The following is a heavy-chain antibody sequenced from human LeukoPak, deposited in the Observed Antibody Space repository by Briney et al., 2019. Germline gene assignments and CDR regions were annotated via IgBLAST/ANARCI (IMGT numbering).Heavy chain of an antibody. CDR2: IWYDGSNK. J-gene: IGHJ6*02. D-gene: IGHD2-2*01. V-gene: IGHV3-33*06. CDR3: AKGECSSTSCLLQYGMDV. CDR1: GFTFSSYG. Sequence: GGPLRLSCAASGFTFSSYGMHWVRQAPGKGLEWVAVIWYDGSNKYYADSVKGRFTISRDNSKNTLYLLMNSLRAEDTAVYYCAKGECSSTSCLLQYGMDVWGQGTTVTVSS.